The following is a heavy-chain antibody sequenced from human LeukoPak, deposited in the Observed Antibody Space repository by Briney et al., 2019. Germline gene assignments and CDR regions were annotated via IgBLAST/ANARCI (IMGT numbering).Heavy chain of an antibody. CDR1: GYTFTGYY. Sequence: ASVKVSCKASGYTFTGYYMHWVRQAPGQGLEWMGWMNPNSGNTGYAQKFQGRVTMTRNTSISTAYMELSSLRSEDTAVYYCAGQYNWNYDAFDIWGQGTMVTVSS. D-gene: IGHD1-7*01. J-gene: IGHJ3*02. CDR3: AGQYNWNYDAFDI. CDR2: MNPNSGNT. V-gene: IGHV1-8*02.